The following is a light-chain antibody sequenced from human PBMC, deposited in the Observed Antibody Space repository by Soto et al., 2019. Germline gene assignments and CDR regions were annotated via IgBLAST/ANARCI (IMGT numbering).Light chain of an antibody. J-gene: IGLJ2*01. CDR1: SSDVGGYNL. CDR2: EVS. CDR3: TSYATGDTFP. V-gene: IGLV2-8*01. Sequence: QSVLTQPPSASGSPGQSVTISCTGTSSDVGGYNLVSWYQQHPGKAPKLMIYEVSKRPSGVPDRFSGSKSGNTASLTVSGLQAEDEADYYCTSYATGDTFPFGGGTKLTVL.